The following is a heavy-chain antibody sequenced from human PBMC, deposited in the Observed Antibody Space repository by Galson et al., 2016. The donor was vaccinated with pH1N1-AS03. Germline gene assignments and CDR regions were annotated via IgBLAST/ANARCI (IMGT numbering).Heavy chain of an antibody. D-gene: IGHD3-3*01. Sequence: SGAEVKKAGRSLRLSCAASGFTFSIYAMHWVRQAPGKGLEWVSGVGGVDGSLWYAESVKGRFTVSRDNSKGTLDLQMNSLRADDTAVYYCARGSGSPHWFDPWGQGTLVTVSS. CDR3: ARGSGSPHWFDP. V-gene: IGHV3-23*01. CDR1: GFTFSIYA. CDR2: VGGVDGSL. J-gene: IGHJ5*02.